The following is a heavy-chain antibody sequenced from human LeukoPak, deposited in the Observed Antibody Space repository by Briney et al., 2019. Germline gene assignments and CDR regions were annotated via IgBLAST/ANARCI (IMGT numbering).Heavy chain of an antibody. V-gene: IGHV4-59*01. J-gene: IGHJ4*02. CDR2: IYYSGST. D-gene: IGHD2-2*01. CDR1: GGSISGYY. CDR3: ARQAYCSSSSCYPFDY. Sequence: SETLSLTCTVSGGSISGYYWSWIRQPPGKGIEWIGDIYYSGSTNYNPSLKSRVSISVATSKNQFSLKLSSVTAADTAVYYCARQAYCSSSSCYPFDYWGRGTLVTVSS.